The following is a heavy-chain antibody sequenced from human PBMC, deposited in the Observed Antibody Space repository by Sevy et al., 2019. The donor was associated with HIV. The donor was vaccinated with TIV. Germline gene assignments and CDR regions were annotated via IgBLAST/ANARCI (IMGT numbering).Heavy chain of an antibody. D-gene: IGHD3-3*01. Sequence: ASVKVSCKASGYTLNNYGISWVRQAPGQGLEWIGWITAYKDNINYAQNFQGRVTMTTDTSTSTAYMELRSLRSDDTAVYYCTRVDPYYEFGDVWGQGTTVTVS. V-gene: IGHV1-18*01. CDR2: ITAYKDNI. J-gene: IGHJ6*02. CDR1: GYTLNNYG. CDR3: TRVDPYYEFGDV.